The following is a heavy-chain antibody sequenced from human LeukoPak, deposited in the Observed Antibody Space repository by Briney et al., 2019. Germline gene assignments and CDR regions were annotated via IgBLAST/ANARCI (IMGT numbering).Heavy chain of an antibody. CDR3: PKHHFCSTTRCYPFSWSAP. CDR1: GGSISGSPYY. Sequence: SETLSLTCTVSGGSISGSPYYWGWIRQSPGTGLEWIASMYYSGSTYYKPSLKSRVTISVDTSKNQFSLKVTSVTAADTAVYYCPKHHFCSTTRCYPFSWSAPGGQGPLVTVSS. CDR2: MYYSGST. D-gene: IGHD2-2*01. V-gene: IGHV4-39*01. J-gene: IGHJ5*02.